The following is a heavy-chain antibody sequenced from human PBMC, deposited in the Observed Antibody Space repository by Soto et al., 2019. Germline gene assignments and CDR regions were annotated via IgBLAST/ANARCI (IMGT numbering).Heavy chain of an antibody. Sequence: PGESLKISCKASGYSFATYWIGWVRQMPGKGLEWMGRIDPSDSYTNYSPSFQGHVTISADKSISTAYLQWSSLKASDTAMYYCTRQDSGWPDYYYYGMDVWGQGTTVTVSS. J-gene: IGHJ6*02. D-gene: IGHD6-19*01. CDR1: GYSFATYW. CDR3: TRQDSGWPDYYYYGMDV. CDR2: IDPSDSYT. V-gene: IGHV5-10-1*01.